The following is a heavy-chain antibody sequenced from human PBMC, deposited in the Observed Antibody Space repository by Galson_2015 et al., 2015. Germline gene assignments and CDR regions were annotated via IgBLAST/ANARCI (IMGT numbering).Heavy chain of an antibody. CDR1: GLTFSTYA. D-gene: IGHD7-27*01. J-gene: IGHJ4*02. CDR3: AKSQMGIWYFDY. CDR2: ISAGGDST. V-gene: IGHV3-23*01. Sequence: SLRLSCAASGLTFSTYAMSWVRQASGKGLEWVSSISAGGDSTYYADSVKGRFTISRDNSKNTLFLQMNSLRAEDTAVYYCAKSQMGIWYFDYWGQGSLVTVSS.